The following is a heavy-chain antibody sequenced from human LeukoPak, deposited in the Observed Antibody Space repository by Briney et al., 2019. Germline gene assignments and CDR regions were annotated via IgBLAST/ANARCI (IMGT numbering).Heavy chain of an antibody. J-gene: IGHJ6*03. CDR3: ARAYSGRYGLGYYYMDV. D-gene: IGHD1-26*01. V-gene: IGHV3-11*04. CDR2: ISSSGSTI. CDR1: GFTFSNYW. Sequence: GGSLRLSCAASGFTFSNYWMHWVRQAPGKGLEWVSYISSSGSTIYYADSVKGRFTISRDNAKNSLYLQMNSLRAEDTAVYYCARAYSGRYGLGYYYMDVWGKGTTVTISS.